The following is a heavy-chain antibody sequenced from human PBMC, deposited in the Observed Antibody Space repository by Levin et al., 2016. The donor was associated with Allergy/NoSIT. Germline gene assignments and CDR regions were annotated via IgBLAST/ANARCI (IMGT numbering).Heavy chain of an antibody. J-gene: IGHJ5*02. V-gene: IGHV3-30*18. CDR2: ISYDGSNK. D-gene: IGHD4-23*01. CDR3: AKNRGSELPDSFWFDP. Sequence: GGSLRLSCAASGFTFSSYGMHWVRQAPGKGLEWVAVISYDGSNKYYADSVKGRFTISRDNSKNTLYLQMNSLRAEDTAVYYCAKNRGSELPDSFWFDPWGQGTLVTVSS. CDR1: GFTFSSYG.